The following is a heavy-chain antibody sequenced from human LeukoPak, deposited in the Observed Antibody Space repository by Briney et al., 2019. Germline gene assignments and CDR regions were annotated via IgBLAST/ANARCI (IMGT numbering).Heavy chain of an antibody. J-gene: IGHJ4*02. D-gene: IGHD3-10*01. CDR3: ATGSGSGSYPDY. CDR2: ISWNSGSI. CDR1: GFTFDDYA. Sequence: GGSLRLSCAASGFTFDDYAMHWVRQAPGKGLEWVSGISWNSGSIGYADSVKGRFTISRDNAKNSLYLQMNSLRAEDMALYYCATGSGSGSYPDYWGQGTLVTVSS. V-gene: IGHV3-9*03.